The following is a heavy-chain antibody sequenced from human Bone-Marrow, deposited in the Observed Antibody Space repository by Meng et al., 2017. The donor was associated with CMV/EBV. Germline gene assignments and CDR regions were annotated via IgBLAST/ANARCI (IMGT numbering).Heavy chain of an antibody. CDR1: GFTFSSYG. D-gene: IGHD3-3*01. V-gene: IGHV3-30*02. CDR3: AKVGGDYYDFWSGYYTNYYYGMDV. Sequence: GESLKISCAASGFTFSSYGMHWVRQAPGKGLEWVAFIRYDGSNKYYADSVKGRFTISRDNSKNTLYLQMNSLRAEDTAVYYCAKVGGDYYDFWSGYYTNYYYGMDVWGQGTTVTVSS. J-gene: IGHJ6*02. CDR2: IRYDGSNK.